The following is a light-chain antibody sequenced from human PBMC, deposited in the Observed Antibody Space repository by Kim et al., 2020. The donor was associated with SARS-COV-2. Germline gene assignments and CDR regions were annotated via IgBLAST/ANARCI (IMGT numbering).Light chain of an antibody. Sequence: VSPGERATLSCRASQRVSSNLAWYQQKPGQAPRLLIYGASTRATGIPARFSGSGSGTEFTLTISSLQSEDFAVYYCQQCNNWPRTFGQGTKVDIK. V-gene: IGKV3-15*01. CDR3: QQCNNWPRT. CDR2: GAS. J-gene: IGKJ1*01. CDR1: QRVSSN.